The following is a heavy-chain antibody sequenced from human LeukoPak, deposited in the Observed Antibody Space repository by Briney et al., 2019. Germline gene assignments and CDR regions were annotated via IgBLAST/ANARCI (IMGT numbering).Heavy chain of an antibody. Sequence: SETLSLTCAVSGGSISSSNWWSWVRQPPGKGLEWIGEIYHSGSTNYNPSLKSRVTISVDKSKNHFSLKLSSVTAADTAVYYCASPRIGYCSGGSCYSFDYWGQGTLVTVSS. CDR1: GGSISSSNW. D-gene: IGHD2-15*01. CDR2: IYHSGST. J-gene: IGHJ4*02. V-gene: IGHV4-4*02. CDR3: ASPRIGYCSGGSCYSFDY.